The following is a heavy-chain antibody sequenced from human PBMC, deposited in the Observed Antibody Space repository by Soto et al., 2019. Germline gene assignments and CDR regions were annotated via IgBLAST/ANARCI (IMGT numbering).Heavy chain of an antibody. D-gene: IGHD5-18*01. CDR2: IIPIFGTA. V-gene: IGHV1-69*13. Sequence: SVKVSCQASGGTFSSYAISWVRQAPGQGLEWMGGIIPIFGTANYAQKFQGRVTITADESTSTAYMELSSLRSEDTAVYYCARGSLVRGKTAMVSHFDYWGQGTLVTVSS. CDR3: ARGSLVRGKTAMVSHFDY. CDR1: GGTFSSYA. J-gene: IGHJ4*02.